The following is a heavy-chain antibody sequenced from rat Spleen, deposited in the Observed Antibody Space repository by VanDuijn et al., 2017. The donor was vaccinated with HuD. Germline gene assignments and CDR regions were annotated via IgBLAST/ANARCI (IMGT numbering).Heavy chain of an antibody. CDR1: GFTFSNYY. V-gene: IGHV5-25*01. Sequence: EVQLVESGGGLVQPGRSMKLSCAASGFTFSNYYMAWVRQAPTKGLEWVASISTGGGNTYYRDSVKGLFTISRDNAKSTLYLQMDSLRSEDTATYYCARLLRYDGSYSYVMDAWGQGASVTVSS. CDR3: ARLLRYDGSYSYVMDA. J-gene: IGHJ4*01. CDR2: ISTGGGNT. D-gene: IGHD1-12*02.